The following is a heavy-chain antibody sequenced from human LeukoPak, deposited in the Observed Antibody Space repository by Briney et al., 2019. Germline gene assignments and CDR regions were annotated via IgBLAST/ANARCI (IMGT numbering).Heavy chain of an antibody. J-gene: IGHJ4*02. CDR2: INEDGRII. D-gene: IGHD3-16*01. CDR3: VRDLILVWTPGDDFDF. CDR1: GFTFSGYW. Sequence: GGSLRLSCAASGFTFSGYWMHWVRQAPGKGLEGVSRINEDGRIITYADSVKGRFIISRDNTKNSLYLQMNSLRAEDTAVYYCVRDLILVWTPGDDFDFWGQGTLVTVSS. V-gene: IGHV3-74*01.